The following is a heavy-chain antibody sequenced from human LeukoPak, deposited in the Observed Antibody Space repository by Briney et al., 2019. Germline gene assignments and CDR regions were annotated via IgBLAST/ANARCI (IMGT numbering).Heavy chain of an antibody. D-gene: IGHD1-26*01. V-gene: IGHV3-11*01. J-gene: IGHJ4*02. CDR3: ARDGSPGEYYFDY. CDR1: VFTFSDYC. Sequence: GGSLRLSGAGSVFTFSDYCMSWIHQAPGKGLEWVSYISSSGSTIYYADSVKGRFTISRDNAKNSLYLQMNSLRAEDTAVYYCARDGSPGEYYFDYWGQGTLVTVSS. CDR2: ISSSGSTI.